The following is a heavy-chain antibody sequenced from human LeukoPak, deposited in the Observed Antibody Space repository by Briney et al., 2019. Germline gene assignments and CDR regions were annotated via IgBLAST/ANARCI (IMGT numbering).Heavy chain of an antibody. V-gene: IGHV4-34*01. CDR1: GGSFSGYY. Sequence: SETLSLTCAVYGGSFSGYYWSWIRQPPGKGLEGIGEINHSGSTNYNPSLKSRVTISVDTSKNQFSLKLSSVTAADTAVYYCARGGHRGYSYGYPSPPVYGMDVWGKGTTVTVSS. J-gene: IGHJ6*04. CDR2: INHSGST. CDR3: ARGGHRGYSYGYPSPPVYGMDV. D-gene: IGHD5-18*01.